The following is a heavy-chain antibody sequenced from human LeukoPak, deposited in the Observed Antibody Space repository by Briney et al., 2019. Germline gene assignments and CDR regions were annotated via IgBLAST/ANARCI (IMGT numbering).Heavy chain of an antibody. V-gene: IGHV4-39*01. D-gene: IGHD3-10*01. CDR1: GGFISSSSYY. CDR3: ARYGTNLYYYDSGSYFDY. CDR2: IYYSGST. J-gene: IGHJ4*02. Sequence: SETLSLTCTVSGGFISSSSYYWGWIRQPPEKGLEWIGSIYYSGSTYYTPSLKSRVTISVDTSKNQFSLRLSSVTAADTAVYYCARYGTNLYYYDSGSYFDYWGQGTLVTVSS.